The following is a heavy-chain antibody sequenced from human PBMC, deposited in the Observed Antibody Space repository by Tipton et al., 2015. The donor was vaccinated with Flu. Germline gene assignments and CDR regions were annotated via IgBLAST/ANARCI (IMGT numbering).Heavy chain of an antibody. CDR1: GDSVSSSNYY. Sequence: GLVKPSETLSLTCSIAGDSVSSSNYYWTWLRQPPGKGLEYVGQISSSGSSNNNPSLKSRVIISQDTSKNQFSLKLTSVTAADTAVYYCARMRARDCTLGVCYLWWFDLWGRGTLVTVSS. J-gene: IGHJ2*01. CDR2: ISSSGSS. D-gene: IGHD2-8*01. V-gene: IGHV4-61*01. CDR3: ARMRARDCTLGVCYLWWFDL.